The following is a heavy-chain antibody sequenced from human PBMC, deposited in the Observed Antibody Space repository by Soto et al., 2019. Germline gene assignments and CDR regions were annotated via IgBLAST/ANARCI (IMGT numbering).Heavy chain of an antibody. V-gene: IGHV4-34*01. J-gene: IGHJ4*02. D-gene: IGHD3-16*01. CDR2: INHSGST. CDR3: ARHGGYYFDY. Sequence: SETLSLTCAVYGGSFSGYHWSWIRQPPGKGLEWIGEINHSGSTNYNPSLEGRVTISEDSSNNQFSLKLNSVTAADTAVYYCARHGGYYFDYWGQGAPVTVSS. CDR1: GGSFSGYH.